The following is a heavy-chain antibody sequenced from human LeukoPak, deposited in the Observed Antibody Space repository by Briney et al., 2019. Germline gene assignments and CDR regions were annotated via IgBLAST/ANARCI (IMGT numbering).Heavy chain of an antibody. D-gene: IGHD2-21*01. V-gene: IGHV4-59*01. CDR2: IYYSGST. CDR1: GVSISSYY. Sequence: KPSETLSLTCTVSGVSISSYYWSWLRQPPGKGLEWIGYIYYSGSTSHSPSLKSRVTMSIDTSKSQFSLKLDSVTTADTAVYYCAYIAGLRFDYWGQGVLVTVSS. CDR3: AYIAGLRFDY. J-gene: IGHJ4*02.